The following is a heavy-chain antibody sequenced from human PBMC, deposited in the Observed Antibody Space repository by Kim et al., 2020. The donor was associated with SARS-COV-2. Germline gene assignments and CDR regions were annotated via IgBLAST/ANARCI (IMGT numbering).Heavy chain of an antibody. CDR3: ARGGSYSNSIDY. V-gene: IGHV3-11*06. Sequence: GGSLRLSCAASGFTFSDYYMSWIRQAPGKGLEWVSYISSSSSYTNYADSVKGRFTISRDNAKNSLYLQMNSLRAEDTAVYYCARGGSYSNSIDYWGQGTLVTVSS. J-gene: IGHJ4*02. CDR2: ISSSSSYT. CDR1: GFTFSDYY. D-gene: IGHD4-4*01.